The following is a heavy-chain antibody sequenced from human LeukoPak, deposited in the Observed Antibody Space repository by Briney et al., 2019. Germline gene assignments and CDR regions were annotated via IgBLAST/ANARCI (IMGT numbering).Heavy chain of an antibody. CDR3: AKDYHPSGDRYYGMDV. D-gene: IGHD4-17*01. CDR2: ISWNSGSI. V-gene: IGHV3-9*03. J-gene: IGHJ6*02. CDR1: GFTFDDYA. Sequence: GGSLRLSCAASGFTFDDYAMHWVRQAPGKGLEWVSGISWNSGSIGYADSVKGRFTISRDNAKNSLYLQMNSLRAEDMALYYCAKDYHPSGDRYYGMDVWGQGTTVTVSS.